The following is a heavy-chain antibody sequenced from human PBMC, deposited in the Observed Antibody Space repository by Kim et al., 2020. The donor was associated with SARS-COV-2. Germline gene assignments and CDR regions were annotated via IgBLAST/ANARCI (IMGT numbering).Heavy chain of an antibody. CDR1: GGSVSSGSYY. Sequence: SETLSLTCTVSGGSVSSGSYYWSWIRQPPGKGLEWIGYIYYSGSTNYNPSLKSRVTISVDTSKNQFSLKLSSVTAADTAVYYCAGDLGNRVLTGYNYYYGMDVWGQGTTVTVSS. V-gene: IGHV4-61*01. CDR3: AGDLGNRVLTGYNYYYGMDV. J-gene: IGHJ6*02. CDR2: IYYSGST. D-gene: IGHD3-9*01.